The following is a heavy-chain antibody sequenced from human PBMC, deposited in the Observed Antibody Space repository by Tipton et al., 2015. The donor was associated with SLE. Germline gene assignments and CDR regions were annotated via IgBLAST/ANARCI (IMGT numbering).Heavy chain of an antibody. CDR3: ARDRTTVHDY. CDR1: GYSISSGYY. D-gene: IGHD4-17*01. V-gene: IGHV4-38-2*02. Sequence: TLSLTCAVSGYSISSGYYWGWIRPPPGKGLEWIGSIHQSGSTYHNPSLKSRVTISVDTSKNQFSLKLSSVTAADTAAYYCARDRTTVHDYWGQGTLVTVSS. J-gene: IGHJ4*02. CDR2: IHQSGST.